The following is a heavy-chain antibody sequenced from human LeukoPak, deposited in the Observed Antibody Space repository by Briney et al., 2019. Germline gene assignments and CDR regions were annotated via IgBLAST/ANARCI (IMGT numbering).Heavy chain of an antibody. D-gene: IGHD4-11*01. CDR2: VNHEGDS. CDR3: ARGSNYVSDYYFDV. CDR1: GVSLRGYY. V-gene: IGHV4-34*01. Sequence: SETLSLTCAVYGVSLRGYYWSWIRQSPEKGLEWIGEVNHEGDSIYSPSLKSRLTLSVEMSKNQFSLNLRSVPAADTAVYFCARGSNYVSDYYFDVWGKGTTVIVSS. J-gene: IGHJ6*03.